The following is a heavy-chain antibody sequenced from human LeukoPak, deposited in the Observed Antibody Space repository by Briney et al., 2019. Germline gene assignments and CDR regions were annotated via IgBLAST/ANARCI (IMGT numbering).Heavy chain of an antibody. Sequence: GXSLXLSCAASGFTFSSYAMHWVRQAPGKGLEWVAVISYDGSNKYYADSVKGRFTISRDNSKNTLFLQMNSLRAEDTAVYYCAKDVRVLVNWNYVQNFDYWGQGTLVTVSS. CDR1: GFTFSSYA. J-gene: IGHJ4*02. CDR2: ISYDGSNK. CDR3: AKDVRVLVNWNYVQNFDY. V-gene: IGHV3-30-3*01. D-gene: IGHD1-7*01.